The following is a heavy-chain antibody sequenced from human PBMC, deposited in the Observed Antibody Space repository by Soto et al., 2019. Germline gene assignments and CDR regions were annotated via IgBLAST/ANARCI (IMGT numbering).Heavy chain of an antibody. V-gene: IGHV4-30-4*01. D-gene: IGHD6-13*01. J-gene: IGHJ5*02. CDR3: ARAAAAGTEWFDP. CDR1: GGSISSGDYY. Sequence: RSLTCTVSGGSISSGDYYWSWIRQPPGKGLEWIGYIYYSGSTYYNPSLKSRVTISVDTSKNQFSLKLSSVTAADTAVYYCARAAAAGTEWFDPWGQGTLVTVSS. CDR2: IYYSGST.